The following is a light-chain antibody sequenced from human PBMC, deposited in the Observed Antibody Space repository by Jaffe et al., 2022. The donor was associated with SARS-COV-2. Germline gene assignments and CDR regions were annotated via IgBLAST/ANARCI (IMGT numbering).Light chain of an antibody. Sequence: QSALTQPPSASGSPGQSVTMSCTGTSSDVGGYNYVSWYQQHPGKAPKLMIYEVSKRPSGVPDRFSGSKSGNTASLTVSGLQAEDEADYYCSSYAGSSTFVFGTGTKVTVL. CDR2: EVS. CDR3: SSYAGSSTFV. CDR1: SSDVGGYNY. V-gene: IGLV2-8*01. J-gene: IGLJ1*01.